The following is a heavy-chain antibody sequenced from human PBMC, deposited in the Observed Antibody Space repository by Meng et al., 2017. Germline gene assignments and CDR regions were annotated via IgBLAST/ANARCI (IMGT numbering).Heavy chain of an antibody. J-gene: IGHJ5*02. Sequence: GSLRLSCAVSGGSISSSNWWSWVRQPLGKGLEWIGEIYHSGSTNYNPSLKSRVTISVDKSKNQFSLKLSSVTAADTAVYYCARDLRSSSWYRWFDPWGQGTLVTVSS. V-gene: IGHV4-4*02. D-gene: IGHD6-13*01. CDR1: GGSISSSNW. CDR3: ARDLRSSSWYRWFDP. CDR2: IYHSGST.